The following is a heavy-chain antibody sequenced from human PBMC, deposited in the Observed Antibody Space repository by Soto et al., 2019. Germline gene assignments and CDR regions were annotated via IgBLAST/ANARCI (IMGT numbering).Heavy chain of an antibody. CDR1: GGSISSSSYY. J-gene: IGHJ4*02. CDR2: IYYSGCT. CDR3: APFVLCSGGSCYTGDYFDY. V-gene: IGHV4-39*01. Sequence: QLQLQESGPGLVKPSETLSLTCTVSGGSISSSSYYWGWIRQPPGKGLEWIGSIYYSGCTYYNPSLKSRVTISVDTSKNQFSLKLSSVTAADTAVYYCAPFVLCSGGSCYTGDYFDYWGQGTLVTVSS. D-gene: IGHD2-15*01.